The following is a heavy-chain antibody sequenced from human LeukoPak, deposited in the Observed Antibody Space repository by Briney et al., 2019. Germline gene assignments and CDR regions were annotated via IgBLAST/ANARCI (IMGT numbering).Heavy chain of an antibody. CDR2: ISAYNGNT. J-gene: IGHJ6*03. D-gene: IGHD3-22*01. CDR1: GYTFTSYG. CDR3: ARVLTYYYDSSGYPNYYYYYYMDV. V-gene: IGHV1-18*01. Sequence: ASVKVSCKASGYTFTSYGISWVRQAPGQGLEWMGWISAYNGNTNYAQKLQGRVTMTTDTSTSTAYMELRSLRSDDTAVYYCARVLTYYYDSSGYPNYYYYYYMDVWGKGTTVTVSS.